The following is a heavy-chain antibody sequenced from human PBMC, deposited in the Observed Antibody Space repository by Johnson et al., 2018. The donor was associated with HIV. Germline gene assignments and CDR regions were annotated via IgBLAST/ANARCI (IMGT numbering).Heavy chain of an antibody. Sequence: VQLVESGGGLVQPGGSLRLSCAASGFIFSSYWMHWVRQAPGKGLVWVSRINSDGSSTTYADSVTGRFTISRDNAKNTLYLQMNSLRAEDTAVYYCARDRGGPVRDDAFDIWGQGTMVTVSS. CDR2: INSDGSST. CDR1: GFIFSSYW. V-gene: IGHV3-74*01. CDR3: ARDRGGPVRDDAFDI. J-gene: IGHJ3*02. D-gene: IGHD3-10*01.